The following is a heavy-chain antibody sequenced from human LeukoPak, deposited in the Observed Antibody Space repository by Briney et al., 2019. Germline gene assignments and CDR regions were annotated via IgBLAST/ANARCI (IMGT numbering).Heavy chain of an antibody. CDR2: IYTSGST. CDR3: ARDYGTATFDY. CDR1: GGSISSGGYY. V-gene: IGHV4-61*02. J-gene: IGHJ4*02. D-gene: IGHD5-18*01. Sequence: SETLSLTCTVSGGSISSGGYYWSWIRQHPGKGLEWIGRIYTSGSTNYNPSLKSRVTMSVDTSKNQFSLKLSSVTAADTAVYYCARDYGTATFDYWGQGTLVTVSS.